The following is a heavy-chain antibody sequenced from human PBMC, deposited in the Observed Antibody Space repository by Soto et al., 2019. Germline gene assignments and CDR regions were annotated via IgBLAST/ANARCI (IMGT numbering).Heavy chain of an antibody. CDR2: IGTAGDT. Sequence: EVQLVESGGGLVQPGGSLRLSCAASGFTFSSYDMHWVRQATGKGLEWVSAIGTAGDTYYPGSVKGRFTISRENAKNSLYLYINSLRAEDTAVYYCARVYRARGRGYDYWGQGTLVTVSS. J-gene: IGHJ4*02. V-gene: IGHV3-13*01. CDR3: ARVYRARGRGYDY. D-gene: IGHD3-10*01. CDR1: GFTFSSYD.